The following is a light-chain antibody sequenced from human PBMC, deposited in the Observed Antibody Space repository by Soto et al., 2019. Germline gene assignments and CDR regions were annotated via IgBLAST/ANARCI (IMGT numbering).Light chain of an antibody. J-gene: IGLJ1*01. CDR3: QSCDSSLSGSGV. V-gene: IGLV1-40*01. CDR1: SSNIGAGYD. Sequence: QSVLTQPPSVSGAPGQRVTISCTGSSSNIGAGYDVHWYQQLPGTAPKLLIYRNSNRPSGVPDRFSGSKSGTSPSLAITGLQAEDEADYYCQSCDSSLSGSGVFGTGTKVTVL. CDR2: RNS.